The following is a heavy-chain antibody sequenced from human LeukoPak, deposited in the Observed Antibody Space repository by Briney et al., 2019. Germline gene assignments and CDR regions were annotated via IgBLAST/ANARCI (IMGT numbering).Heavy chain of an antibody. V-gene: IGHV4-4*02. D-gene: IGHD2-15*01. J-gene: IGHJ4*02. CDR3: AETPSGGRRGYTDC. CDR1: GGSISSSNW. Sequence: PSETLTLTCAVSGGSISSSNWRWCVRQPPGEVLEWSGENYHSGSTNENPSLKSRVTISVDKSKSQFTLKLSSVDAADTAVYYCAETPSGGRRGYTDCWGEGTLVTV. CDR2: NYHSGST.